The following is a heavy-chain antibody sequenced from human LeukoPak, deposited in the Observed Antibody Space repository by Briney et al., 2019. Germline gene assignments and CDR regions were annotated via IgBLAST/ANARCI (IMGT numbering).Heavy chain of an antibody. D-gene: IGHD2-2*01. CDR1: GFTFSSYS. V-gene: IGHV3-48*01. Sequence: GGSLRLSXAASGFTFSSYSMNWVRQAPGKGLEWVSYISSSSSTIYYADSVKGRFTISRDNAKNSLYLQMNSLRAEDTAVYYCARGDVGYCSSTSCSGGYWGQGTLVTVSS. CDR3: ARGDVGYCSSTSCSGGY. CDR2: ISSSSSTI. J-gene: IGHJ4*02.